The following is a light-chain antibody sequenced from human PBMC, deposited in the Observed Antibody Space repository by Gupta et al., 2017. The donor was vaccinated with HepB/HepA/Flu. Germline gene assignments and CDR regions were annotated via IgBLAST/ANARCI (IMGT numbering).Light chain of an antibody. V-gene: IGLV2-14*01. CDR1: SSDVGGYNY. J-gene: IGLJ2*01. Sequence: SALTQPASVSGSPGQSITISCTGTSSDVGGYNYVSWYQQHPGKDPKLMIYDVSNRPAGVSNRFSGSKSGNTAALTISGLQAEDEDDYDCSAYTSSSVVFGGGTKLTVL. CDR2: DVS. CDR3: SAYTSSSVV.